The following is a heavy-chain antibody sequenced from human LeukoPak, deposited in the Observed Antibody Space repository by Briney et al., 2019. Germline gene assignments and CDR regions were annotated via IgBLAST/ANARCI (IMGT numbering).Heavy chain of an antibody. J-gene: IGHJ4*02. Sequence: SQTLSLTRGVRAVSFSGNYWSWISQYPGKGLEWIGEIYQSKYTTYNPSLKRRVTLSADTSVNQLSLRVTSVTAADTAIYYCARIRCSPGDDSCYNYWGRGTLVTVSS. CDR3: ARIRCSPGDDSCYNY. CDR2: IYQSKYT. CDR1: AVSFSGNY. V-gene: IGHV4-34*01. D-gene: IGHD2-21*01.